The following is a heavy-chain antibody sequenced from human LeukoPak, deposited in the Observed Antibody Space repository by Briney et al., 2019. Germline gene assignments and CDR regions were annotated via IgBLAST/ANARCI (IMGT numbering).Heavy chain of an antibody. D-gene: IGHD5-24*01. J-gene: IGHJ4*02. CDR1: GYTFTGYY. CDR3: AGEMATINGEYYFDY. CDR2: ISAYNGNT. Sequence: GASVKVSCKASGYTFTGYYMHWVRQAPGQGLEWMGWISAYNGNTNYAQKLQGRVTMTTDTSTSTAYMELSRLRSDDTAVYYCAGEMATINGEYYFDYWGQGTLVTVSS. V-gene: IGHV1-18*04.